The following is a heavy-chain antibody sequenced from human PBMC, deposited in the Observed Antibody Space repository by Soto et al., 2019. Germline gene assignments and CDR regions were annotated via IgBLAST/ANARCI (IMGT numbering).Heavy chain of an antibody. Sequence: GGSLRLSCAASGFTFSSYAMSWVRQAPGKGLEWVSAISGGGGSTYYADSVKGRFTISRDNSKNTLYLQMNSLRAEDTAVYYCAKEGVEMANKRVSGPFDYWGQGTLVTVSS. CDR2: ISGGGGST. CDR3: AKEGVEMANKRVSGPFDY. V-gene: IGHV3-23*01. J-gene: IGHJ4*02. D-gene: IGHD5-12*01. CDR1: GFTFSSYA.